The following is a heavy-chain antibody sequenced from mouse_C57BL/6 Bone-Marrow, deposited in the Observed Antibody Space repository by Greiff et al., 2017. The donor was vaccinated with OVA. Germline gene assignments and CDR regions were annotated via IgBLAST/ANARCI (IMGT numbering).Heavy chain of an antibody. J-gene: IGHJ4*01. CDR1: GYTFTSYW. CDR2: IYPSDSET. D-gene: IGHD2-5*01. V-gene: IGHV1-61*01. CDR3: ARGSNQGWAMDY. Sequence: QVQLQQPGAELVRPGSSVKLSCKASGYTFTSYWMDWVKQRPGQGLEWIGNIYPSDSETHYNQKFKDKATLTVDKSSSTAYMQLSSLTSEDSAVYYCARGSNQGWAMDYWGQGTSVTVSS.